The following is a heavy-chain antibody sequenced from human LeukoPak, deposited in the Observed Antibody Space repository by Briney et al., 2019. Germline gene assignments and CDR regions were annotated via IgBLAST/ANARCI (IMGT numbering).Heavy chain of an antibody. CDR2: MYYSGTT. CDR3: ARRPSRDDYVAFDV. CDR1: GGSISSSNYY. V-gene: IGHV4-39*01. Sequence: SETLSLTCTVSGGSISSSNYYWGWIRQPPGKGLEWIGSMYYSGTTYYNPSLKSRVTISLDTSKNQFSLKLTSMTAADTAVYYCARRPSRDDYVAFDVWGQGTMVTVSS. D-gene: IGHD4-17*01. J-gene: IGHJ3*01.